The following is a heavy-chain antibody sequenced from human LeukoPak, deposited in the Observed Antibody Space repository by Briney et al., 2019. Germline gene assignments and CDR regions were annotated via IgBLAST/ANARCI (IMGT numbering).Heavy chain of an antibody. CDR1: GGSISSYY. CDR2: IYISGST. J-gene: IGHJ5*02. D-gene: IGHD1-1*01. CDR3: ARDHINNWNDRDPNWFDP. V-gene: IGHV4-4*07. Sequence: SETLSLTCTVSGGSISSYYWSWIRRPAGKGLEWIGRIYISGSTTYNPSLKSRGTMSVDTSKNQFSLKVTSVTAADTAVYYCARDHINNWNDRDPNWFDPWGQGTLVTVSS.